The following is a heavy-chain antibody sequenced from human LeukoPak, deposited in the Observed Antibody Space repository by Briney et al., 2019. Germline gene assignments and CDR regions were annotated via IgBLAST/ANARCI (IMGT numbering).Heavy chain of an antibody. J-gene: IGHJ5*02. V-gene: IGHV3-48*03. CDR2: IISIGSTI. CDR3: ARLVVAVHSWFDP. D-gene: IGHD2-15*01. CDR1: GFTFSSYE. Sequence: PGGSLRLSCAASGFTFSSYETNWVRQAPGKGLGWVSYIISIGSTIDYADSVKGRFTISRNNAKNSLYLQMNSLRAEDTAVDYCARLVVAVHSWFDPWGQGTLVTVSS.